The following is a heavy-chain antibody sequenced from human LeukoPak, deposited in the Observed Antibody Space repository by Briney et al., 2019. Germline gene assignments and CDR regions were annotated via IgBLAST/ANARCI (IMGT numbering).Heavy chain of an antibody. J-gene: IGHJ4*02. CDR3: AKVLSGSQDY. CDR2: IGGGGEST. CDR1: GFTLSSYS. V-gene: IGHV3-23*01. D-gene: IGHD1-26*01. Sequence: GGSLRLSCAASGFTLSSYSMNWVRQAPGKGLEWVSTIGGGGESTYYADSVKGRFTISRDNSKNTVYLQMNSLRAEDTAVYYCAKVLSGSQDYRGQGTLVTVFS.